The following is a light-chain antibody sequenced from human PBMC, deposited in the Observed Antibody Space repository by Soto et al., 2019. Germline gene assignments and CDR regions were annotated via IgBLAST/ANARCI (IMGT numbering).Light chain of an antibody. CDR2: EVS. Sequence: QSALTQPPSASGSPGQSVTISCTGTSSDVGGYNYVSWYQQHPGKAPKLMIYEVSKRPSGVPDRFSGSKSGNTAFLTVSGLQAEDEADYYCSSYAGSNHYVFGTGTQLTVL. V-gene: IGLV2-8*01. CDR3: SSYAGSNHYV. J-gene: IGLJ1*01. CDR1: SSDVGGYNY.